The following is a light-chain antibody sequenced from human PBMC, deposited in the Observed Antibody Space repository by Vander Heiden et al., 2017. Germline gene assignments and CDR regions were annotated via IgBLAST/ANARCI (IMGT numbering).Light chain of an antibody. CDR2: GAS. CDR1: QSVSSNY. CDR3: QQYGNSPLT. J-gene: IGKJ4*01. Sequence: EIVLTQSPGTLFLSPGDRATLSCRASQSVSSNYLAWYQQKPGQAPRLLIYGASSRATGIPDRFSGSGSGTDFTLTISRLEPEDFAVYYCQQYGNSPLTFGGGTKVEIK. V-gene: IGKV3-20*01.